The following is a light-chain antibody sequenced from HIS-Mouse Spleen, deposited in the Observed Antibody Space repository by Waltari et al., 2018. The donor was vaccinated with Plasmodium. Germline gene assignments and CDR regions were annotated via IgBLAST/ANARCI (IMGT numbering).Light chain of an antibody. Sequence: EIVMTQSPATLSVSPGERATLSCRDSQRVSSNLAWYQQKPGQAPRLLIYGASTRATGIPARFSGSGSGTEFTLTISSLQSEEFAVYYCQQYNNWSFTFGPGTKVDIK. J-gene: IGKJ3*01. CDR3: QQYNNWSFT. CDR2: GAS. V-gene: IGKV3-15*01. CDR1: QRVSSN.